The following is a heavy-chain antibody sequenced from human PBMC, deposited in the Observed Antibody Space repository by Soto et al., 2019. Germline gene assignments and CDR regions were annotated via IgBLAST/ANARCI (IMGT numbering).Heavy chain of an antibody. CDR3: ARVHPIRAAHNWFDP. CDR2: IYYSGST. Sequence: QVQLQESGPGLVKPSQTLSLTCTVSGGSISSGGYYWSWIRQHPGKGLEWIGYIYYSGSTYYNPSLKSRVTISVDTSKNQFALKLSSVTAADTAVYYCARVHPIRAAHNWFDPWGQGTLVTVSS. CDR1: GGSISSGGYY. D-gene: IGHD6-13*01. J-gene: IGHJ5*02. V-gene: IGHV4-31*03.